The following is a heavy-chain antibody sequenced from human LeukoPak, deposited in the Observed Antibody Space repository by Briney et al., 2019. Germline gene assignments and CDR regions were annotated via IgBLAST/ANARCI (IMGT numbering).Heavy chain of an antibody. D-gene: IGHD3-22*01. Sequence: GGSLRLSCAASGFTFSSYEMNWVRQAPGKGLEWVSYISSSGSTIYYADSVKGRFTISRDNAKNSLYLQMNSLRAEDTAVYYCAKYYYDSGGYSFDYWGQGTLVTVSS. CDR2: ISSSGSTI. CDR1: GFTFSSYE. J-gene: IGHJ4*02. CDR3: AKYYYDSGGYSFDY. V-gene: IGHV3-48*03.